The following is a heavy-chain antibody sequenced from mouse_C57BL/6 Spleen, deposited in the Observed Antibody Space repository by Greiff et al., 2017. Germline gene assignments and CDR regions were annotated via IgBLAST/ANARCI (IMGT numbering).Heavy chain of an antibody. J-gene: IGHJ2*01. D-gene: IGHD2-5*01. CDR2: IYPGSGST. Sequence: VQLQQPGAELVKPGASVKMSCKASGYTFTSYWITWVKQRPGQGLEWIGDIYPGSGSTNYNEKFKSKATLTVDTSSSTAYMQLSSLTSEDSAVYYCARSRSNYEVYYFDYWGRGTTHTVST. V-gene: IGHV1-55*01. CDR3: ARSRSNYEVYYFDY. CDR1: GYTFTSYW.